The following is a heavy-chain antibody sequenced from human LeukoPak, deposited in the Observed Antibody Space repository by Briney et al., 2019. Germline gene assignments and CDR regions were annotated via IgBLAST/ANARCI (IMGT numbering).Heavy chain of an antibody. Sequence: SETLSLTCTVSGGSISSGGYYWSWIRQHPGKGLEWIGYIYYSGSTYYNPSLKSRVTISVDTSKNQFSLKLSSVTAADTAVYYCARRITIFGVVPYGMDVWGQGTTATVSS. V-gene: IGHV4-31*03. J-gene: IGHJ6*02. CDR1: GGSISSGGYY. CDR2: IYYSGST. CDR3: ARRITIFGVVPYGMDV. D-gene: IGHD3-3*01.